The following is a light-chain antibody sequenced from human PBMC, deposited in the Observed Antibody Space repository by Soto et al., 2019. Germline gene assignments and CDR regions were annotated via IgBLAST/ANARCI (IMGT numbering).Light chain of an antibody. J-gene: IGLJ1*01. Sequence: QSALTQPASVSGSPGQSITISCTGTSSDVGGYNYVSWLQQHPGKVPKLIIYDVSGRPSGVSNRFSGSKSGNTASLTISGLQAEDEADYYCTSYTSSNTHVFGGGTKLTVL. CDR3: TSYTSSNTHV. CDR1: SSDVGGYNY. CDR2: DVS. V-gene: IGLV2-14*01.